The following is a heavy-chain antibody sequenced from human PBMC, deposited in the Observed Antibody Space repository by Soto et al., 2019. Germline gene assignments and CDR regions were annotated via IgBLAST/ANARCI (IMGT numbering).Heavy chain of an antibody. CDR3: AKQLWFGRKNWFDP. V-gene: IGHV4-34*01. CDR1: GGSFSGYY. J-gene: IGHJ5*02. D-gene: IGHD3-10*01. CDR2: INHSGST. Sequence: QVQLQQWGAGLLKPSETLSLTCAVCGGSFSGYYWSWIRQPPGKGLEWIGEINHSGSTNYNPSLKSRVTISVDTSKNQFSLKLSSVTAADTTVYYCAKQLWFGRKNWFDPWGQGTLVTVSS.